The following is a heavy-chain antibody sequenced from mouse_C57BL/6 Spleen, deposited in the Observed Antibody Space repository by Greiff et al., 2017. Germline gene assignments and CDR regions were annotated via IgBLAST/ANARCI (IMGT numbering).Heavy chain of an antibody. CDR2: IYPGSGST. Sequence: VQLQQPGAELVKPGASVKMSCKASGYTFTSYWITWVKQRPGQGLEWIGDIYPGSGSTNYNEKFKSKATLTVDTSSSTAYMQLSSLTSEDSAVYYCARGGIYYYGSSPYYYAMDYWGQGTSVTVSS. CDR1: GYTFTSYW. V-gene: IGHV1-55*01. J-gene: IGHJ4*01. D-gene: IGHD1-1*01. CDR3: ARGGIYYYGSSPYYYAMDY.